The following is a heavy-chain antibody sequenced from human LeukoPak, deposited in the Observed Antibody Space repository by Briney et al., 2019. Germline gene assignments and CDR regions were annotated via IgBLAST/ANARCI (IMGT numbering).Heavy chain of an antibody. D-gene: IGHD3-22*01. J-gene: IGHJ6*03. CDR2: MSPSGSS. CDR1: GGSFSDYY. V-gene: IGHV4-34*01. Sequence: SETLSLTCAVYGGSFSDYYWTWIRQTPGKGLEWIGEMSPSGSSNYNPSLKSRVTISVDTSKNQFSLKLRSVTAADTAVYYCARGRQDVNMILVVMAGVSYYLDVWSKGTRVTVS. CDR3: ARGRQDVNMILVVMAGVSYYLDV.